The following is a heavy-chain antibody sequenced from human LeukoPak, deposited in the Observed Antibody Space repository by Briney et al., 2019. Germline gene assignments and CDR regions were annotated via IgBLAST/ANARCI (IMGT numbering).Heavy chain of an antibody. CDR2: ISGSGGST. Sequence: PGGSLRLSCAASGFTFSSYAMSWVRQAPGKGLEWVSTISGSGGSTYYADSVKGRFTISRDNSKNTLYLQMNSLRAEDTAVYYCVKDSPVLRFLEWLFDYWGQGTLVTVSS. CDR3: VKDSPVLRFLEWLFDY. V-gene: IGHV3-23*01. CDR1: GFTFSSYA. J-gene: IGHJ4*02. D-gene: IGHD3-3*01.